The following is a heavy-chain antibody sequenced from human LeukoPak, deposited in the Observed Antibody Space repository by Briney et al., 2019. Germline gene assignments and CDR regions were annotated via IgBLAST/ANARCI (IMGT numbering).Heavy chain of an antibody. CDR2: TYYRSRWYN. CDR1: GDSVSSNSAA. V-gene: IGHV6-1*01. J-gene: IGHJ4*02. Sequence: SQTLSLTCAISGDSVSSNSAAWNRIRQSPSRGLEWLGRTYYRSRWYNDYAVSVKSRISISPDTSRNQFSLQLDSVTPEDTAVYYCARLDANFADFWGQGTLVTVSS. CDR3: ARLDANFADF. D-gene: IGHD1-7*01.